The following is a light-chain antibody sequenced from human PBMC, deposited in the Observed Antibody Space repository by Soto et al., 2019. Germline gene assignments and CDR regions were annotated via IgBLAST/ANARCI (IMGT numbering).Light chain of an antibody. Sequence: EIVMTQSPANLSVSPGERATLSCRASQSVSSNLAWYQQKPGQAPRLLIYDASNRATGIPARFSGSGSGTDFTLTISRLEPEDFAVYYCQQYYGSPGITFGQGTRLEIK. CDR2: DAS. CDR1: QSVSSN. CDR3: QQYYGSPGIT. V-gene: IGKV3D-15*02. J-gene: IGKJ5*01.